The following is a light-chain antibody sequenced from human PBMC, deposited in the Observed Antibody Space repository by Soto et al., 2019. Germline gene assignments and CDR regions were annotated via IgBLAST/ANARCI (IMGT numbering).Light chain of an antibody. CDR1: QSVSSSY. J-gene: IGKJ3*01. V-gene: IGKV3-20*01. CDR2: GAS. CDR3: QQYGTSPPFT. Sequence: EIVLTQSPGTLSLSPGERATLSCRASQSVSSSYLAWYQQKPGQAPRLLIYGASSRATGIPDRCSGSGSGTDFTLTISRLEPDDFAVYYCQQYGTSPPFTFGPGTKVDIK.